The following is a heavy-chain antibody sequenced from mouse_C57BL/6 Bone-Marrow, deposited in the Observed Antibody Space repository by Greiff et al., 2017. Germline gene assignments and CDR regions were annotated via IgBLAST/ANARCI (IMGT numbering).Heavy chain of an antibody. D-gene: IGHD2-4*01. Sequence: EVMVEESGGGLVQPGGSMKLSCVASGFTFSNYWMNWVRQSPETGLEWVAQIRLKSDNYATHYAESVKGRFTISRDDSKSSVYLQMNNIRAEDTGIYYCTAYYDYDGFAYWGQGTLVTVSA. V-gene: IGHV6-3*01. CDR2: IRLKSDNYAT. J-gene: IGHJ3*01. CDR3: TAYYDYDGFAY. CDR1: GFTFSNYW.